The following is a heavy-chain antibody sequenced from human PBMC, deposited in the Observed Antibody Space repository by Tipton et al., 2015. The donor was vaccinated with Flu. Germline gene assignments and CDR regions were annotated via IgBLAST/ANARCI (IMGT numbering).Heavy chain of an antibody. D-gene: IGHD1-14*01. J-gene: IGHJ5*02. Sequence: VQLVQSGAEVKKPGESLKISCQGSGYSFTNYWLGWVRQMPGKGLEWMGIIYPGDSDTTYSPSFQGQVTISADKSISTAYLQWSSLKASDTAMYYCARHRREVVPITRGGVNRWFDPWGQGTLVTVSS. CDR3: ARHRREVVPITRGGVNRWFDP. CDR2: IYPGDSDT. V-gene: IGHV5-51*01. CDR1: GYSFTNYW.